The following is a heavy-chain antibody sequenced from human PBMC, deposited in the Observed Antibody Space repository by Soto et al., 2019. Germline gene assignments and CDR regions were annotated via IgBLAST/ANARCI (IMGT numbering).Heavy chain of an antibody. CDR1: GFTFSSYG. V-gene: IGHV3-33*01. CDR3: ARRPDSTGFPRE. Sequence: GGSLRLSCAASGFTFSSYGMHWVRQAPGKGLEWVAVIWYDGSNKYYADTVKGRFTISRDNSKNTLYLQMNSLRAEDTAVYYCARRPDSTGFPREWGQGTLVTVSS. D-gene: IGHD3-22*01. CDR2: IWYDGSNK. J-gene: IGHJ4*02.